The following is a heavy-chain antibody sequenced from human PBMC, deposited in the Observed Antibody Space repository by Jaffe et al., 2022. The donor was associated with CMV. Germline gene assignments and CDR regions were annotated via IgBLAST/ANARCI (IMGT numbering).Heavy chain of an antibody. Sequence: QVQLQESGPGLVKPSETLSLTCTVSGGSISSYYWSWIRQPPGKGLEWIGYIYYSGSTNYNPSLKSRVTISVDTSKNQFSLKLSSVTAADTAVYYCARDGRTYEIWGWFDPWGQGTLVTVSS. CDR1: GGSISSYY. V-gene: IGHV4-59*01. D-gene: IGHD1-1*01. CDR2: IYYSGST. CDR3: ARDGRTYEIWGWFDP. J-gene: IGHJ5*02.